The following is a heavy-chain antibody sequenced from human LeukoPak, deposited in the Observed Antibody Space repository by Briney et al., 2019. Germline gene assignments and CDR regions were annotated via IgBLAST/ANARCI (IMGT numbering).Heavy chain of an antibody. D-gene: IGHD1-20*01. V-gene: IGHV3-7*01. CDR3: ARGLTVKDY. Sequence: GGSLRLSCAASGFTFSTYWMMWSRQAPGKGLEWVANIKEDGSEKYYVDSVKGRFTISRDGAKNSLYLQMNSLRAEDTAAYYCARGLTVKDYWGQGTLVTVSS. CDR2: IKEDGSEK. CDR1: GFTFSTYW. J-gene: IGHJ4*02.